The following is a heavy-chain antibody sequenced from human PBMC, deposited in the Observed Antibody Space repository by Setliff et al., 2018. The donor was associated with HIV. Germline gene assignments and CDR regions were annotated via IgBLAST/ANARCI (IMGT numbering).Heavy chain of an antibody. V-gene: IGHV1-18*01. CDR2: ISVYNGQT. CDR1: GYSSTTYG. J-gene: IGHJ2*01. CDR3: ARGHHFYWYFDL. Sequence: ASVKVSCKASGYSSTTYGISWVRQAPGQGLEWVGWISVYNGQTLYAQKVQDRITVTMDIPKDTAYMELRGLTPDDTAVYYCARGHHFYWYFDLWGPGTLVTVSS.